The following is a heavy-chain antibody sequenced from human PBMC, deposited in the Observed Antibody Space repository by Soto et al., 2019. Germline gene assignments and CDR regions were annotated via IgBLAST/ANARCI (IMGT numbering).Heavy chain of an antibody. V-gene: IGHV4-39*01. CDR3: ARHGYYDSSGYYYALFDY. Sequence: QLQLQESGPGLVKPSETLSLTCTVSGGSISSSSYYWGWIRQPPGKGLEWIGSIYYSGSTYYNPSLKSRVTISVDTSKNQFSLKLSSVTAADTAVYYCARHGYYDSSGYYYALFDYWGQGTLVTVSS. D-gene: IGHD3-22*01. CDR1: GGSISSSSYY. J-gene: IGHJ4*02. CDR2: IYYSGST.